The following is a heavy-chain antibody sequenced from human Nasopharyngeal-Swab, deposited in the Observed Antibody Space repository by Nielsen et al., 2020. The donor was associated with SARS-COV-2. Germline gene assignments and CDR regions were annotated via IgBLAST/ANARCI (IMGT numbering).Heavy chain of an antibody. Sequence: ASVKVSCKASGYTFTDYFMHWVRQAPGQELEWMGRINPNSGDTNYAQKFQGRVTMTRDTSISTAYMELSRLRSDDPAVYYCARDAGILGTYYYYYMDVWGKGTTVTVSS. CDR3: ARDAGILGTYYYYYMDV. V-gene: IGHV1-2*06. CDR2: INPNSGDT. D-gene: IGHD1-26*01. CDR1: GYTFTDYF. J-gene: IGHJ6*03.